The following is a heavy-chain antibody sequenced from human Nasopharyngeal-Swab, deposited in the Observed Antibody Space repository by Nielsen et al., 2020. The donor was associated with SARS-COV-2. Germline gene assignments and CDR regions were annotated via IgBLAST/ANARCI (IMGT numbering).Heavy chain of an antibody. CDR3: AREAGYCSGGSCYSGPFDY. D-gene: IGHD2-15*01. J-gene: IGHJ4*02. CDR2: IWYDGSNK. Sequence: VRQAPGKGLERVAVIWYDGSNKYYADSVKGRFTISRDNSKNTLYLQMISLRAEDTAVYYCAREAGYCSGGSCYSGPFDYWGQGTLVTVSS. V-gene: IGHV3-33*01.